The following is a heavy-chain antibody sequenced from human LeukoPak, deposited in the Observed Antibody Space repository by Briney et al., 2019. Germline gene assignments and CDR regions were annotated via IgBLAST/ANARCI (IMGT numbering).Heavy chain of an antibody. J-gene: IGHJ4*02. CDR3: AREANWAYYFDY. V-gene: IGHV1-18*01. CDR1: GYTFTSYG. Sequence: GASVKVSCKASGYTFTSYGISWVRQAPGQGLEWMGWISAYNGNTNYAQKLQGRVTMTTDTSTSTASMELRSLRSDDTAVYYCAREANWAYYFDYWGQGTLVTVSS. CDR2: ISAYNGNT. D-gene: IGHD1-1*01.